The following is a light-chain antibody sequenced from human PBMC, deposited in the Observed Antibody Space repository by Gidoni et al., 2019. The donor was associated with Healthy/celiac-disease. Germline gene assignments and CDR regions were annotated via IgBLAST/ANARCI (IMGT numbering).Light chain of an antibody. Sequence: DIQMTQSPSSLSASVGDRVTITCRASQSISSYLNWYQQKPGKAPKLLIYAASSLQSGVPSRFSGSGSGTDFTLTISSLQPEDFATYYCQQSYSTPPWTFGQXTKVESK. V-gene: IGKV1-39*01. CDR2: AAS. J-gene: IGKJ1*01. CDR1: QSISSY. CDR3: QQSYSTPPWT.